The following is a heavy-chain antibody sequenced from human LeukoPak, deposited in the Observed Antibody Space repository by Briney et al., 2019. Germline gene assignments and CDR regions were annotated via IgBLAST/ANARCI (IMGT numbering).Heavy chain of an antibody. CDR3: AELGITMIGGV. Sequence: PGGSLRLSCAASGFTFSSYEMNWVRQAPGKGLEWVSFISSSGSTIYYADSVKGRFTISRDNAKNSLYLQMNSLRAEDTAVYYCAELGITMIGGVWGKGTTVTISS. J-gene: IGHJ6*04. CDR2: ISSSGSTI. CDR1: GFTFSSYE. D-gene: IGHD3-10*02. V-gene: IGHV3-48*03.